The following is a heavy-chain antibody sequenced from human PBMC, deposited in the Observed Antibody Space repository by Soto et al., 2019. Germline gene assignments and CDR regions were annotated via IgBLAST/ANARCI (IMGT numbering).Heavy chain of an antibody. CDR3: ARVVVGSSLSLDY. Sequence: QVQLVQSGAEVKKPGSSVTVSCKASGGTFSSYTISWVRQAPGQGLEWMAGISPIFGTPIYAQKFQDRVTITADDSPMTAYMEMKRLTSEDTAVYYCARVVVGSSLSLDYWGQRTLVTISS. CDR1: GGTFSSYT. CDR2: ISPIFGTP. D-gene: IGHD1-26*01. V-gene: IGHV1-69*01. J-gene: IGHJ4*02.